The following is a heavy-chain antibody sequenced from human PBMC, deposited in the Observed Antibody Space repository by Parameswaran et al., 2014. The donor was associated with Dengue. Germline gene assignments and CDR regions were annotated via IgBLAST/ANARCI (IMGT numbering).Heavy chain of an antibody. Sequence: ASETLSLTCTVSGGSISSSGYYWGWIRQPPGKGLEWIGSIYYSGITYYNPSLKSRVTISVDTSKNQFSLKMRSVTAADTAVYYCARKVGYYDRSGYLYGWFDPWGQGTLVTVSS. D-gene: IGHD3-22*01. CDR1: GGSISSSGYY. V-gene: IGHV4-39*01. J-gene: IGHJ5*02. CDR2: IYYSGIT. CDR3: ARKVGYYDRSGYLYGWFDP.